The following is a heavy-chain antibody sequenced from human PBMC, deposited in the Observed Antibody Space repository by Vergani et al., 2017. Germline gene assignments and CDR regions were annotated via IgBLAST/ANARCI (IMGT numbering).Heavy chain of an antibody. CDR1: GITFNAYW. CDR3: ARARKFRFGVVWENWFDP. Sequence: EVELVESGGGLVQPGGSLRLPCAASGITFNAYWMHWARQVPGKGLVWVSGMNGDGDTISYADSVKGRFTISRDNAKNTLFLQMNSLRAEDTAVYYCARARKFRFGVVWENWFDPWGQGTLVTVSS. D-gene: IGHD3-3*01. J-gene: IGHJ5*02. CDR2: MNGDGDTI. V-gene: IGHV3-74*01.